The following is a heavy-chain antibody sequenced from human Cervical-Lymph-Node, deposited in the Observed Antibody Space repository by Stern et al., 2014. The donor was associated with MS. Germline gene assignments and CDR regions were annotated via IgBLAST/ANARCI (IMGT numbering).Heavy chain of an antibody. CDR3: ATRRDGQNGCFDY. D-gene: IGHD5-24*01. CDR2: FDPEEVQT. Sequence: VQLVQSGAEVKKPGASVTVSCKLSGNTLTEESIHWVRQAPGQGLEWMGVFDPEEVQTNYAQKFQGRVTMTKDTSTETAYMELSSLRFEDSAVYYCATRRDGQNGCFDYWGQGTLVTVSS. CDR1: GNTLTEES. V-gene: IGHV1-24*01. J-gene: IGHJ4*02.